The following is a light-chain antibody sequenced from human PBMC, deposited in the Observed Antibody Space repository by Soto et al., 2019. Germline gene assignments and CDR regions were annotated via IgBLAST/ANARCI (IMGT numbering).Light chain of an antibody. CDR1: QGIDRW. J-gene: IGKJ4*01. V-gene: IGKV1-12*01. Sequence: DIKMTQSPSSLSASVGDRVTITCRASQGIDRWLAWYQQKPGEAPKVLIYAASSLRSGVPSRFSGSGYGTDFSLTISSLQPEDFATYYCKQSKIFPLTFGGGTKVEIK. CDR2: AAS. CDR3: KQSKIFPLT.